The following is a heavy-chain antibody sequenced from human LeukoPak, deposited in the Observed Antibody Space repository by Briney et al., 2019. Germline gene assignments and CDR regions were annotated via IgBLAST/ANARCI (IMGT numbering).Heavy chain of an antibody. CDR2: MNPNSGNT. CDR1: GYTFTSYD. V-gene: IGHV1-8*01. Sequence: ASVKVSCKASGYTFTSYDINWVRQATGQGLEWMGWMNPNSGNTGYAQKFQGRVTMTRNTSISTAYMELSSLRSEDTAVYYCARTEASWYWSKNWFDPRGQGTLVTVSS. J-gene: IGHJ5*02. D-gene: IGHD6-13*01. CDR3: ARTEASWYWSKNWFDP.